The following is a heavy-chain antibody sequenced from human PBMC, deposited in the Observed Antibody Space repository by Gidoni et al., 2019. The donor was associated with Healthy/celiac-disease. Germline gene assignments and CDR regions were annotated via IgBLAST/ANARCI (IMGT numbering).Heavy chain of an antibody. CDR2: ISGSGGST. CDR3: AKKTLAVAGTRGVDY. CDR1: GVPFSSYA. Sequence: EVQLLESGGGLVQPGGSLRLSCAASGVPFSSYAMSWVRQAPGKGLEWVSSISGSGGSTYYADSVKGRFTISRDNSKNTLYLQMNSLRAEDTAVYYCAKKTLAVAGTRGVDYWGQGTLVTVSS. V-gene: IGHV3-23*01. J-gene: IGHJ4*02. D-gene: IGHD6-19*01.